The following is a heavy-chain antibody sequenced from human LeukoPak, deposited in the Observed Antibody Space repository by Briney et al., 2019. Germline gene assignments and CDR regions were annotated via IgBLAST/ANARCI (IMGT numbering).Heavy chain of an antibody. J-gene: IGHJ4*02. CDR2: IYYSGST. CDR3: ARNASDSGTSYFDY. D-gene: IGHD1-26*01. CDR1: GGSISSGTYY. V-gene: IGHV4-39*01. Sequence: PSETLSLTCTVSGGSISSGTYYWGWVRQPPGKGLEWIGSIYYSGSTSYNPSLKSRVTISVDTSKNQFFLKLDSVTAADTAVYYCARNASDSGTSYFDYWGQGTLVTVSS.